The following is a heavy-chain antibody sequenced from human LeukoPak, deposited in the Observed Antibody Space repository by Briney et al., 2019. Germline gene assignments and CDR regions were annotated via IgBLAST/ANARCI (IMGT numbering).Heavy chain of an antibody. V-gene: IGHV3-30*02. CDR3: AILADEYRGPFDY. J-gene: IGHJ4*02. Sequence: GGSLRLSCAASGFAFNSYGMHWVRQAPGKGLEWVTFIRFDGNNTHYADSVRGRFTISRDNSKNMLSLQMKSLRVEDTAVYYCAILADEYRGPFDYWGQGTLVTVSS. D-gene: IGHD4-11*01. CDR1: GFAFNSYG. CDR2: IRFDGNNT.